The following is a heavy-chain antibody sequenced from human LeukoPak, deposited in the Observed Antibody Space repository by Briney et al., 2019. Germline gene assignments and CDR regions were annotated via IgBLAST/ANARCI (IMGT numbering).Heavy chain of an antibody. CDR2: IYQSGTT. CDR1: GDSVTSNNW. Sequence: PSETLSLTCAVSGDSVTSNNWWTWVRQPPGLGLEWIGEIYQSGTTHYKSSLKSRITILLDKSKNQFSLRLTSVTAADTAIYYCARQLVPAAGFDPWGRGTLVTVSS. D-gene: IGHD2-2*01. CDR3: ARQLVPAAGFDP. J-gene: IGHJ5*02. V-gene: IGHV4-4*02.